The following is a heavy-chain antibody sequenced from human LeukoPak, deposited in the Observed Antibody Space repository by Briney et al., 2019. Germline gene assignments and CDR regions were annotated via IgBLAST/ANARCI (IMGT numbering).Heavy chain of an antibody. V-gene: IGHV3-23*01. Sequence: GGSLRLSCAASGFTFSTYAMSWVRQAPGKGLEWVSAISGSGGSTYYADSVKGRFTISRDNSKNTLYLQMNSLRAEDTSIYFCAKALEQETVIALDSWGQGALVTVSS. CDR3: AKALEQETVIALDS. D-gene: IGHD6-13*01. J-gene: IGHJ4*02. CDR2: ISGSGGST. CDR1: GFTFSTYA.